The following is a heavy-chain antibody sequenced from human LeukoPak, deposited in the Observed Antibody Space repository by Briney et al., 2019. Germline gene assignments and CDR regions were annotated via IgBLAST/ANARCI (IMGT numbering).Heavy chain of an antibody. CDR2: IYYSGST. CDR3: ARLDVAGPVDY. CDR1: GGSISSYY. Sequence: SETLSLTCTVSGGSISSYYWSWIRQPPGKGLEWIGYIYYSGSTNYNPSLKSRVTISVDTSKNQFSLKLSSVTAADTAVYYCARLDVAGPVDYWGQGTLVTVSS. D-gene: IGHD6-19*01. V-gene: IGHV4-59*08. J-gene: IGHJ4*02.